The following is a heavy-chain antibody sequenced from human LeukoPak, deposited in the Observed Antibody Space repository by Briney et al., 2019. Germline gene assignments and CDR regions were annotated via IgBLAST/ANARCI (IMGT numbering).Heavy chain of an antibody. Sequence: ASVKVSCKASGYTFTSYDINWVRQATGQGLEWMGWMNPNSGNTGYAQKFQGRVTMTRNTSISTAYMELSSLRSEDTAVYYCARSGSATTTFDYWGQGTLVTVSS. D-gene: IGHD2-2*01. CDR1: GYTFTSYD. CDR2: MNPNSGNT. J-gene: IGHJ4*02. CDR3: ARSGSATTTFDY. V-gene: IGHV1-8*01.